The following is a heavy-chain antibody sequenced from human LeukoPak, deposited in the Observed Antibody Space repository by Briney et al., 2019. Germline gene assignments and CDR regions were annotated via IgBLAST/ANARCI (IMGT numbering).Heavy chain of an antibody. Sequence: GASVKVSCKVSGYTLTELSMHWVRQAPGQGLEWMGWISAYNGNTNYAQKLQGRVTMTTDTSTSTAYMELRSLRSDDTAVYYCARSSGYSYGYRDDYWGQGTLVTVSS. CDR3: ARSSGYSYGYRDDY. CDR2: ISAYNGNT. V-gene: IGHV1-18*01. J-gene: IGHJ4*02. CDR1: GYTLTELS. D-gene: IGHD5-18*01.